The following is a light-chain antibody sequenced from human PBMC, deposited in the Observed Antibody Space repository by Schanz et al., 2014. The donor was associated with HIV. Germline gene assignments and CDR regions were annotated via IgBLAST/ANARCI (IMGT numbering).Light chain of an antibody. Sequence: TVMTQSPATLSVSPGERATLSCTASQSVSNNLAWYQQKLGQAPRLLIHSASTRVTGIPARFSGSGSGTEFTLTISGLQSEDFAVYYCQQYGNSPFTFGPGTKVDIK. CDR3: QQYGNSPFT. CDR2: SAS. CDR1: QSVSNN. J-gene: IGKJ3*01. V-gene: IGKV3-15*01.